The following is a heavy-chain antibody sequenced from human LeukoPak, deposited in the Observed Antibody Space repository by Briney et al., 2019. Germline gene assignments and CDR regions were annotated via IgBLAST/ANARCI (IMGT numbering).Heavy chain of an antibody. J-gene: IGHJ3*02. CDR1: GGSISSSSYY. CDR3: ARHVNYYDSSGYYSALDI. Sequence: SETLSLTCTVSGGSISSSSYYWGWIRQPPGKGLEWIGSIYYSGSTYYNPSLKSRVTISVDTSKNQFSLKLSSVTAADTAVYYCARHVNYYDSSGYYSALDIWGQGTMVTVSS. D-gene: IGHD3-22*01. CDR2: IYYSGST. V-gene: IGHV4-39*01.